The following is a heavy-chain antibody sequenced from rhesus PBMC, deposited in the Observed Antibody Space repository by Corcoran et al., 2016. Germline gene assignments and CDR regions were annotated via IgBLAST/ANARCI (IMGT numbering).Heavy chain of an antibody. J-gene: IGHJ4*01. CDR1: GFSLTTSSMA. CDR3: ARGDGGSSYGY. Sequence: QVTLKESGPALVKPTQTLTLTCTFSGFSLTTSSMAVGWIRQPPGKALEWLALIYWDDVKRSSTSLKSRLTISKDPSKNQVVLTMTNMDPVDTATYYCARGDGGSSYGYWGQGVLVTVSS. CDR2: IYWDDVK. V-gene: IGHV2-174*01. D-gene: IGHD4-29*01.